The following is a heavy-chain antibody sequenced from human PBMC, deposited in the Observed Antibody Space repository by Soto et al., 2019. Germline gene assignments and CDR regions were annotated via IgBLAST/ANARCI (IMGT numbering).Heavy chain of an antibody. CDR2: ISGSGGST. CDR3: ANWIAAAGASDY. V-gene: IGHV3-23*01. Sequence: GGSLRLSCAASGFTFSSYAMSWVRQAPGKGLEWVSAISGSGGSTYYADSVKGRFTISRDNSKNTLYLQMNSLRAEDTAVYYCANWIAAAGASDYWGQGTLVTVSS. D-gene: IGHD6-13*01. J-gene: IGHJ4*02. CDR1: GFTFSSYA.